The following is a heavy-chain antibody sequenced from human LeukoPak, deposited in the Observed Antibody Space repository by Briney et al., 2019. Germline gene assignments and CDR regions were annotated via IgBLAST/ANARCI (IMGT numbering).Heavy chain of an antibody. CDR3: AKSHSVGYRGYFDY. V-gene: IGHV3-23*01. CDR1: GFTFTTYA. CDR2: ISDSGAST. Sequence: GGSLRFSCAASGFTFTTYAMSWVRQAPGKGLEWVSTISDSGASTYYADSVKGRFTISRDNSKNTLYLQMNSLRAEDTAVYYCAKSHSVGYRGYFDYWGQGTLVTVSS. D-gene: IGHD5-12*01. J-gene: IGHJ4*02.